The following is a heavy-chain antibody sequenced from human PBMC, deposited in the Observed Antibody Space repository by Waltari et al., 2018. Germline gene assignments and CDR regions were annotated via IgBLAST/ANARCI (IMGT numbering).Heavy chain of an antibody. V-gene: IGHV1-24*01. J-gene: IGHJ5*02. CDR2: FDPEDGET. Sequence: QVQLVQSGAEVKKPGASVKVSCKVSGYTLTELSMHWVRQAPGKGLEWMGGFDPEDGETIYAQKFQGRVTKTEDTSTDTAYMELSSLRSEDTAVYYCATGNGSGWHNWFDPWGQGTLVTVSS. D-gene: IGHD6-19*01. CDR1: GYTLTELS. CDR3: ATGNGSGWHNWFDP.